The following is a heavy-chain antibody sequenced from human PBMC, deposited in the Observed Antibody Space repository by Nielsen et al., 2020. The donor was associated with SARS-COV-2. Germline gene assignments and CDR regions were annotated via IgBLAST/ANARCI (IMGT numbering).Heavy chain of an antibody. CDR2: ISASGSYK. Sequence: GSLRLSCAASGLTFSTYSIMWVRQAPGKGLEWVSHISASGSYKYYADSVKGRFTISRDNAKNSVYLQMNSLRAEDTAVYYCATDQYCPNGICSSGGRDYWGQGTLVAVSS. CDR1: GLTFSTYS. D-gene: IGHD2-8*01. J-gene: IGHJ4*02. V-gene: IGHV3-21*01. CDR3: ATDQYCPNGICSSGGRDY.